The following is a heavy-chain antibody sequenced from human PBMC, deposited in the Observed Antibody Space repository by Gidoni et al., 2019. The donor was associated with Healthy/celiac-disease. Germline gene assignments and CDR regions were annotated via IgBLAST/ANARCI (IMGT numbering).Heavy chain of an antibody. CDR3: ARGHRDYVWGSYPPDPFDY. V-gene: IGHV1-69*01. J-gene: IGHJ4*02. CDR2: IIPIFSTT. Sequence: QVQLVQSGAEVKKPGSSVQVSCKASGGPFSSYAIRWVRQAPGQGLGWMGGIIPIFSTTNYAQKFQGRVTITADESTSTAYMELSSLGSEDTAVYYCARGHRDYVWGSYPPDPFDYWGQGTLVTVSS. D-gene: IGHD3-16*02. CDR1: GGPFSSYA.